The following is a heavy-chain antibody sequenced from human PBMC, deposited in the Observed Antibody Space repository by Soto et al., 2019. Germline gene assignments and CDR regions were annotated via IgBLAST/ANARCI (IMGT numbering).Heavy chain of an antibody. CDR2: ISGSGGST. Sequence: PGGSLRLSFAASGFTFSSYSLSWVPQAPGKGLEWVSAISGSGGSTYYADSVKGRFTISRDNSKNTLYLQMNSLRAEDTAVYYCAKEYGSGSAFDYWGQGTLVTVSS. J-gene: IGHJ4*02. V-gene: IGHV3-23*01. CDR1: GFTFSSYS. D-gene: IGHD3-10*01. CDR3: AKEYGSGSAFDY.